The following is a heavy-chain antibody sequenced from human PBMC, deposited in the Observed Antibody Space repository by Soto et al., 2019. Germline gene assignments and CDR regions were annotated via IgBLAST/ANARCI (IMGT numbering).Heavy chain of an antibody. V-gene: IGHV1-3*01. CDR3: ARDRGAGSYFGPNWFDP. J-gene: IGHJ5*02. CDR1: GYTFTSYA. D-gene: IGHD3-10*01. CDR2: INAGNGNT. Sequence: GASVKVSCKASGYTFTSYAMHWVRQAPGQRLEWMGWINAGNGNTKYSQKFQGRVTITRDTSASTAYMELSSLRSEDTAVYYCARDRGAGSYFGPNWFDPWGQGTLVTVSS.